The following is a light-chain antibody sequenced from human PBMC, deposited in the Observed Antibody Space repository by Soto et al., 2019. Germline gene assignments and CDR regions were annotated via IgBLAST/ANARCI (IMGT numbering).Light chain of an antibody. CDR2: SNN. V-gene: IGLV1-44*01. CDR1: SSNIGSNT. CDR3: AAWDDSLNGVV. J-gene: IGLJ2*01. Sequence: QSVLTQPPSASGTPGQRVTISCSGSSSNIGSNTVNWYQQLPGTAPKLLIYSNNQRPSGVPDRFSGSKSGTSASLAIIGLKSEDEADYYCAAWDDSLNGVVFGGGTKLTVL.